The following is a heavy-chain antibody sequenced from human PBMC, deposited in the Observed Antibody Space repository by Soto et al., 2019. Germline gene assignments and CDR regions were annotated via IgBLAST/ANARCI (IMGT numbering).Heavy chain of an antibody. D-gene: IGHD3-16*01. CDR3: ARAYEGDYFDY. CDR2: ISYDGSNK. Sequence: QVQLVESGGGVVQPGRSLRLSCAASGFTFSSYAMHWVRQAPGKGLEWVAVISYDGSNKYYADSVKGRFTISRDNSKNTLYLQMNSLRAEDTAVYYCARAYEGDYFDYWGKVTLVTVSS. CDR1: GFTFSSYA. J-gene: IGHJ4*02. V-gene: IGHV3-30-3*01.